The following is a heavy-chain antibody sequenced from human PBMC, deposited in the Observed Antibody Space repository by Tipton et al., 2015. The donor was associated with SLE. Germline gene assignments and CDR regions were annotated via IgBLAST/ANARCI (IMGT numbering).Heavy chain of an antibody. CDR2: INHSGST. D-gene: IGHD6-19*01. V-gene: IGHV4-34*01. CDR1: GGSISSHY. Sequence: TLSLTCTFSGGSISSHYWSWIRQPPGKGLEWIGEINHSGSTNYNPSLKSRTTISVDTPKKQFSLKLSSVTAADTAVYYCASRPSYSSGWYYFDYWGQGTLVTVSS. CDR3: ASRPSYSSGWYYFDY. J-gene: IGHJ4*02.